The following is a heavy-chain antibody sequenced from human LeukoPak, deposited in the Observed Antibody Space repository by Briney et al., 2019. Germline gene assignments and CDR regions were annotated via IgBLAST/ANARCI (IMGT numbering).Heavy chain of an antibody. CDR3: ARVRTGSQSDS. V-gene: IGHV4-39*07. CDR1: GGSISSYNYF. J-gene: IGHJ5*01. CDR2: ISYSGNT. Sequence: SETLSLTCTVSGGSISSYNYFWAWIRQPPGKGLEWIASISYSGNTFYNASFKSRATISRDTSKNQFSLKLTSLTVADSAVHYCARVRTGSQSDSWGQGTLVIVSS. D-gene: IGHD3-10*01.